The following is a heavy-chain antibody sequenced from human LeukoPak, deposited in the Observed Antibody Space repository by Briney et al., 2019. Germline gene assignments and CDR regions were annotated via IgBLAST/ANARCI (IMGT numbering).Heavy chain of an antibody. Sequence: SETLSLTCTVSGGSISSGAYYWSWIRQHPGKGPEWIGYIYYSGSTYYNPSLKSRVTISVDTSKNQFSLRLSSVTAADTAVYYCARGFSSSVLSNCFDPWGQGTLVTVSS. CDR3: ARGFSSSVLSNCFDP. J-gene: IGHJ5*02. CDR2: IYYSGST. V-gene: IGHV4-31*03. D-gene: IGHD6-13*01. CDR1: GGSISSGAYY.